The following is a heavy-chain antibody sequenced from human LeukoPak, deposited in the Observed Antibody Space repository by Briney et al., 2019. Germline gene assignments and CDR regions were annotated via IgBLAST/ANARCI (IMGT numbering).Heavy chain of an antibody. Sequence: SETLSLTCAVYGGSFRGYYWSWIRQPPGKGLEWIGEINHSGSTNYNPSLKSRVTISVDTSKNQFSLKLSSVTAADTAVYYCARSKFGVVIIPFDYWGQGTLVTVSS. CDR2: INHSGST. V-gene: IGHV4-34*01. CDR3: ARSKFGVVIIPFDY. D-gene: IGHD3-3*01. J-gene: IGHJ4*02. CDR1: GGSFRGYY.